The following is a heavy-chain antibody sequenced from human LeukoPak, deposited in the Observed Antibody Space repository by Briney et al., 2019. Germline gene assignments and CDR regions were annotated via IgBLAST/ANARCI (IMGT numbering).Heavy chain of an antibody. CDR3: ARCKAVAGTINAFDF. Sequence: GESLKIPCKGSGSSFTSYWIGWVRQLPGKDLEWMGIIYPGDSEARYSPSFRGQVTISADKSINTAYLQRSSLKASDTAMYYCARCKAVAGTINAFDFWGQGTMVTVSS. CDR1: GSSFTSYW. V-gene: IGHV5-51*01. J-gene: IGHJ3*01. CDR2: IYPGDSEA. D-gene: IGHD6-19*01.